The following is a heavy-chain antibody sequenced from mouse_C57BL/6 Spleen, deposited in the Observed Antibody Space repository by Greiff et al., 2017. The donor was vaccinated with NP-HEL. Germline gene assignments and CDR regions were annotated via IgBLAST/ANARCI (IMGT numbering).Heavy chain of an antibody. J-gene: IGHJ2*01. CDR1: GYSITSGYY. CDR3: ARDNYDYPY. CDR2: ISYDGSN. Sequence: EVKLVESGPGLVKPSQSLSLTCSVTGYSITSGYYWNWIRQFPGNKLEWMGYISYDGSNNYNPSLKNRISITRDTSKNQFFLKLNSVTTEDTATYYCARDNYDYPYWGQGTTLTVSS. V-gene: IGHV3-6*01. D-gene: IGHD2-4*01.